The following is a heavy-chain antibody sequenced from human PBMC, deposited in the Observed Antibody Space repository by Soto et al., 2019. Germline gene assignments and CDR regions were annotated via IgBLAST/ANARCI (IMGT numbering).Heavy chain of an antibody. CDR3: ARKVSYYDSSGYYQSFFDY. V-gene: IGHV3-48*02. CDR1: GFTFSSYS. D-gene: IGHD3-22*01. Sequence: GGSLRLSCAASGFTFSSYSMNWVRQAPGKGLEWVSYISSSSSTIYYADSVKGRFTISRDNAKNSLYLQMNSLRDEDTAVYYCARKVSYYDSSGYYQSFFDYWGQGTLVTVSS. CDR2: ISSSSSTI. J-gene: IGHJ4*02.